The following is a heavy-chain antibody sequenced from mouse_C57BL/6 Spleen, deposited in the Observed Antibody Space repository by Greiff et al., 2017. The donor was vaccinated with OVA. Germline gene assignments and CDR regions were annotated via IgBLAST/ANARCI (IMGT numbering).Heavy chain of an antibody. D-gene: IGHD1-1*01. V-gene: IGHV2-2*01. J-gene: IGHJ4*01. CDR3: ASRYYGSSYAYYAMDY. CDR1: GFSLTSYG. Sequence: QVQLQQSGPGLVQPSQSLSITCTVSGFSLTSYGVHWVRQSPGKGLEWLGVIWSGGSTDYNAAFISRLSISKDNSKSQVFFKMNSLQADDTAIYYCASRYYGSSYAYYAMDYWGQGTSVTVSS. CDR2: IWSGGST.